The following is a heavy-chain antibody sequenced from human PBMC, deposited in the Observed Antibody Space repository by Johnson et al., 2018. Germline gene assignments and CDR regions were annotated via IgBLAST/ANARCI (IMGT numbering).Heavy chain of an antibody. Sequence: QVQLVQSGGGVVQPGRSLRLSCVVSGFSFSSYAMHWVRQAPGKALAWVTVISYDANNKYYADSVKGRFTISRENSKNQLYLQMNSLRAEDTAVYYCARWGGYGQSEAFDIWGQGTMVTVSS. D-gene: IGHD5-12*01. CDR1: GFSFSSYA. J-gene: IGHJ3*02. V-gene: IGHV3-30-3*01. CDR3: ARWGGYGQSEAFDI. CDR2: ISYDANNK.